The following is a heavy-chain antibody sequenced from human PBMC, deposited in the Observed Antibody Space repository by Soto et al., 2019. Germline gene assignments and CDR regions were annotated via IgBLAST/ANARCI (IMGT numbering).Heavy chain of an antibody. CDR3: ARDYDFWSGYLPPGYYYGMDV. J-gene: IGHJ6*02. V-gene: IGHV1-69*13. CDR2: IIPIFGTA. CDR1: GYTFTSYG. Sequence: SVKVSCKASGYTFTSYGISWVRQAPGQGLEWMGGIIPIFGTANYAQKFQGRVTITADESTSTAYMELSSLRSEDTAVYYCARDYDFWSGYLPPGYYYGMDVWGQGTTVTVSS. D-gene: IGHD3-3*01.